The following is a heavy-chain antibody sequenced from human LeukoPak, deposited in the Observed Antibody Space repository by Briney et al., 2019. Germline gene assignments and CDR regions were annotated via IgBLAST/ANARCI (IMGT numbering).Heavy chain of an antibody. CDR1: GYTFTDYY. Sequence: ASVKVSCKASGYTFTDYYMHWVRQAPGQGLEWMGWINLNGGGTKLAQKFQGRVTMTRDSSISTAYMDLNTLTADDTAIYYCARSRRYGSGGYVDYWGQGTLVTVSS. D-gene: IGHD3-10*01. V-gene: IGHV1-2*02. CDR3: ARSRRYGSGGYVDY. CDR2: INLNGGGT. J-gene: IGHJ4*02.